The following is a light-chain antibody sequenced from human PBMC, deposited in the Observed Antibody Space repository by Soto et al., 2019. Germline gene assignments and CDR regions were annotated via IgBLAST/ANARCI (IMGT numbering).Light chain of an antibody. CDR1: TSNIGSKD. V-gene: IGLV1-51*01. J-gene: IGLJ2*01. CDR2: DNS. CDR3: GTWDSSLSGGV. Sequence: QSVLTQVPSVSAAPGQKVTITCSGSTSNIGSKDVSCYQQLPGTAPKLLIYDNSKRPSGIPDRFSGSKSGTSATLGITGLQTGDEADYYCGTWDSSLSGGVFGGGTKLTVL.